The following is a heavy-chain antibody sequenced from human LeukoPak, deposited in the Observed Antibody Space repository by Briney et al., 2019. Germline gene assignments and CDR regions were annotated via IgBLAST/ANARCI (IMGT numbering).Heavy chain of an antibody. J-gene: IGHJ4*02. CDR1: GFTFSSYA. CDR3: AKVRKVDTAMVTPYFDY. Sequence: GGSLRLFCAASGFTFSSYAMCWVRQAPGKGLEWVSAISGSGGSTYYADSVKGRFTISRDNSKTTLYLQMNSLRAEDTAIYYCAKVRKVDTAMVTPYFDYWGQGTLVTVSS. CDR2: ISGSGGST. V-gene: IGHV3-23*01. D-gene: IGHD5-18*01.